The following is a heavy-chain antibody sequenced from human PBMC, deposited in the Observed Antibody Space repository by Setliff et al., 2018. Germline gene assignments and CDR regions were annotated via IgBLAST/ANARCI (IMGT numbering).Heavy chain of an antibody. CDR2: IYHSGST. D-gene: IGHD2-2*02. Sequence: SETLSLTCAVSGGSISSSNWWGWVRQPPGKGLEWIGEIYHSGSTNYNPSLKSRVTISVDTSKNQFSLKLSSVTAADTAVYYCARDRQYCSSPTCYSSYFYYYGMDVWGQGTTVTVSS. J-gene: IGHJ6*02. CDR1: GGSISSSNW. V-gene: IGHV4-4*02. CDR3: ARDRQYCSSPTCYSSYFYYYGMDV.